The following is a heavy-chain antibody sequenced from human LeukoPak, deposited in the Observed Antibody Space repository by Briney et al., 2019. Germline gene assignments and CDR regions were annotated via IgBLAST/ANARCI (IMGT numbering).Heavy chain of an antibody. J-gene: IGHJ4*02. D-gene: IGHD3-16*01. Sequence: GGSLRLSCAASGFTFSDYYMSWIRQAPGKGLEWVSAISSGGGGTYYADSVKGRFTISRDNAKNSLYLQMNSLRAEDTAVYYCARGGPLPFDYWGQGTLVTVSS. CDR1: GFTFSDYY. CDR2: ISSGGGGT. CDR3: ARGGPLPFDY. V-gene: IGHV3-11*01.